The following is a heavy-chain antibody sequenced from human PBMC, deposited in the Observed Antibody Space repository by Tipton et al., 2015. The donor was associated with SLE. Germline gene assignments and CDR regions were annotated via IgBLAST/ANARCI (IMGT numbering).Heavy chain of an antibody. Sequence: TLSLTCTVSGGSISSHYWSWIRQPPGKGLEWIGYIYYSGSTNYNPSLKSRVTISVDTSKNQFSLKLSSVTAADTAVYYCASQVASDAFDIWGQGTMVTVSS. V-gene: IGHV4-59*11. CDR2: IYYSGST. J-gene: IGHJ3*02. CDR3: ASQVASDAFDI. CDR1: GGSISSHY.